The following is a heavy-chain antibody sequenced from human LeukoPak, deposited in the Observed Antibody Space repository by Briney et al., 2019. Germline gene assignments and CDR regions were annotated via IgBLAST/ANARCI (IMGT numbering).Heavy chain of an antibody. CDR3: AREHYDFWSAITRERYYFDY. D-gene: IGHD3-3*01. CDR1: GGSISSYY. CDR2: IYTSGST. J-gene: IGHJ4*02. Sequence: SETLSLTCTVSGGSISSYYWSWIRQPAGKGLEWIGRIYTSGSTNYNPSLKSRVTMSVDTYKNQFSLKLSSVTAADTAVYYCAREHYDFWSAITRERYYFDYWGQGTLVTVSS. V-gene: IGHV4-4*07.